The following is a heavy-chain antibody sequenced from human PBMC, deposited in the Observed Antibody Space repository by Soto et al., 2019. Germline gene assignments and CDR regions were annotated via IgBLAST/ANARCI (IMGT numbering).Heavy chain of an antibody. CDR2: ISGSGGST. D-gene: IGHD3-16*01. V-gene: IGHV3-23*01. J-gene: IGHJ5*02. CDR3: AKGQLSIMITFGGTNSDWFDP. Sequence: PGGSLRLSCAASGFTFSSYAMSWVRQAPGKGLEWVSAISGSGGSTYYADSVKGRFTISRDNSKNTLYLQMNSLRAEDTAVYYCAKGQLSIMITFGGTNSDWFDPWGQGTLVTVSS. CDR1: GFTFSSYA.